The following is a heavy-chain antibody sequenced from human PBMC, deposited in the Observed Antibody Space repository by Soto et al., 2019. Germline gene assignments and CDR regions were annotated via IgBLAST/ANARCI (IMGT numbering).Heavy chain of an antibody. Sequence: LRPSCEASGFTFHNYWIHWVRQAPGKGLVWVSRINSDGSNRRYADSVQGRFTISRDNAKNTLFLQMNSLRAAEPAVYFWARRCNRPNCYSMDVWSQWTTVTVCS. CDR1: GFTFHNYW. CDR3: ARRCNRPNCYSMDV. J-gene: IGHJ6*02. D-gene: IGHD6-6*01. CDR2: INSDGSNR. V-gene: IGHV3-74*01.